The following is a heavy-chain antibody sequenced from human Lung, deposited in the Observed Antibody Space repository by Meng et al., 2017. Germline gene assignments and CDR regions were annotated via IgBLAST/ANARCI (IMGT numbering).Heavy chain of an antibody. CDR3: ARGPTTMAHDFDY. Sequence: QVCVQRSGAGLLQPSDTLSLPCVVSGGSFSDYYWSWIRQPPGKGLEWIGEINHSGSTNYNPSLESRATISVDTSQNNLSLKLSSVTAADSAVYYCARGPTTMAHDFDYWGQGTLVTVSS. D-gene: IGHD4-11*01. V-gene: IGHV4-34*01. CDR2: INHSGST. J-gene: IGHJ4*02. CDR1: GGSFSDYY.